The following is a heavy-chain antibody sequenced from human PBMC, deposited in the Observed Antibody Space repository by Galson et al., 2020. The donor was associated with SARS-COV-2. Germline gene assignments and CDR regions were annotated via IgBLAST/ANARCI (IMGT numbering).Heavy chain of an antibody. V-gene: IGHV7-4-1*02. Sequence: ASVKVSCKASGYTFTSYAMNWVRQAPGQGLEWMGWINTNTGNPTYAQGFTGRFVFSLDTSVSTAYLQISSLKAEDTAVYYCARELGDYDFWSGYYFPGRYYYGMDVWGQGTTVTVSS. D-gene: IGHD3-3*01. J-gene: IGHJ6*02. CDR2: INTNTGNP. CDR3: ARELGDYDFWSGYYFPGRYYYGMDV. CDR1: GYTFTSYA.